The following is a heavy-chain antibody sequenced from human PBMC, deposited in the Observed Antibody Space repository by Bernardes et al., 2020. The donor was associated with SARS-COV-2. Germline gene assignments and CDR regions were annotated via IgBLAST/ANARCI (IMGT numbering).Heavy chain of an antibody. D-gene: IGHD3-10*02. CDR2: ITTSTYT. Sequence: GGSLRLSCAVSGLTIGDYYMSWIRQAPGRGLEWVSYITTSTYTNYADAVRGRFTVSRDNAKNSLNLQMNSLRADDTAVYYCAIEGASNVCGMWGQGTMVNVSS. CDR3: AIEGASNVCGM. CDR1: GLTIGDYY. J-gene: IGHJ3*02. V-gene: IGHV3-11*06.